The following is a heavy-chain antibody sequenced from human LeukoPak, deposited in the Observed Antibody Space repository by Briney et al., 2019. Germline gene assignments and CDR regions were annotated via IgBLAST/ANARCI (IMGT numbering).Heavy chain of an antibody. CDR1: GVSIDNSYGYF. CDR3: ARLVYSDPNYFDY. V-gene: IGHV4-39*02. Sequence: PSETLSLTCTVSGVSIDNSYGYFWVWLRQPPGKRLECIGSISFVGQTFYNSSLESRATLSVDNSRNHFSLRLRSVTAADTAVFYCARLVYSDPNYFDYWGQGSLVTVSS. J-gene: IGHJ4*02. CDR2: ISFVGQT. D-gene: IGHD1-26*01.